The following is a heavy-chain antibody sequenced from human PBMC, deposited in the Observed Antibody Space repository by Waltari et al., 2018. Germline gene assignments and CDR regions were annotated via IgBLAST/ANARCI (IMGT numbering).Heavy chain of an antibody. D-gene: IGHD3-22*01. CDR1: GFTFSSYS. CDR3: ARDPISTMIVGVAFDI. V-gene: IGHV3-48*04. Sequence: EVQLVESGGGLVQPGGSLRLSCAASGFTFSSYSMNWVRQAPGKGLEWVSYISSSSSTIYYADSVKGRFTISRDNAKNSLYLQMNSLRAEDTAVYYCARDPISTMIVGVAFDIWGQGTMVTVSS. CDR2: ISSSSSTI. J-gene: IGHJ3*02.